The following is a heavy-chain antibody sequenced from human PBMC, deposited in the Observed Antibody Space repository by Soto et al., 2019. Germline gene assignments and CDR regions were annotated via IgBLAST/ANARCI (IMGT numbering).Heavy chain of an antibody. Sequence: EVQLVESGGGLVKPGGSLRLSCAASGFTFSSYSMNRVRQAPGKGLEWVSSISSSSSYIYYADSVKGRFTISRDNAKNSLSLQMNSLRAEDTAVYYCARWDDGDYAFDYWGQGTLVTVSS. CDR3: ARWDDGDYAFDY. CDR1: GFTFSSYS. D-gene: IGHD4-17*01. CDR2: ISSSSSYI. V-gene: IGHV3-21*01. J-gene: IGHJ4*02.